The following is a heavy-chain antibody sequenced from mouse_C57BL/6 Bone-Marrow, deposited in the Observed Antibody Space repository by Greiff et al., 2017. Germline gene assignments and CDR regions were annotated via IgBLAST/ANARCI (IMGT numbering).Heavy chain of an antibody. V-gene: IGHV1-69*01. CDR3: AREGLGGYRGWFAY. D-gene: IGHD1-1*02. Sequence: QVQLQQPGAELVMPGASVKLSCKASGYTFTSYWMPWVKQRPGQGLEWIGEIDPSDSYTNYNQKFKGKSTLTVDKSSSTAYMQLSSLTSEDSAVYYCAREGLGGYRGWFAYWGQGTLVTVSA. CDR2: IDPSDSYT. CDR1: GYTFTSYW. J-gene: IGHJ3*01.